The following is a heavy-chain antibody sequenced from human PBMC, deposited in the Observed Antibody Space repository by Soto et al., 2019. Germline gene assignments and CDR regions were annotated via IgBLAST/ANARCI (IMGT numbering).Heavy chain of an antibody. CDR3: ARGTVVVPAAI. V-gene: IGHV4-34*01. D-gene: IGHD2-2*01. Sequence: PSETLSLTCAVYGGSFSGYYWGWIRQPPGKGLEWIGEINHSGSTNYNPSLKSRVTISVDTSKNQFSLKLSSVTAADTAVYYCARGTVVVPAAIWGQGTTVTVSS. CDR1: GGSFSGYY. CDR2: INHSGST. J-gene: IGHJ6*02.